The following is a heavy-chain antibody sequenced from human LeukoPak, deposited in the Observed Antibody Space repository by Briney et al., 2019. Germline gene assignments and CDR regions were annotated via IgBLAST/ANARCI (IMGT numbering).Heavy chain of an antibody. Sequence: SETLSLTCTVSGGSISSSSYYWGWIRQPPGKGLEWIGSIYYSGSTYYNPSLKSRVTISLNTSKNQFSLELISVTAADTAVYYCASVRRGFGESSKYYAYYYMGVWGKGTTVTISS. V-gene: IGHV4-39*01. CDR1: GGSISSSSYY. D-gene: IGHD3-10*01. CDR2: IYYSGST. CDR3: ASVRRGFGESSKYYAYYYMGV. J-gene: IGHJ6*03.